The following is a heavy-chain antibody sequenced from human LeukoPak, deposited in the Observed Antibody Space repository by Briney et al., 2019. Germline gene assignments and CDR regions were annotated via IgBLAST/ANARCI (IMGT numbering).Heavy chain of an antibody. CDR1: GGSISSSSYY. V-gene: IGHV4-39*01. J-gene: IGHJ5*02. CDR2: ISYSGST. Sequence: PSETLSLTCTVPGGSISSSSYYSGWIRQPPGKGLEWIGTISYSGSTYYNPSLKGRATISVVTPTNQFSLKWSAVAAAATAGYYCARRTHGPRGDWFAPWGQGTLVTVSS. CDR3: ARRTHGPRGDWFAP.